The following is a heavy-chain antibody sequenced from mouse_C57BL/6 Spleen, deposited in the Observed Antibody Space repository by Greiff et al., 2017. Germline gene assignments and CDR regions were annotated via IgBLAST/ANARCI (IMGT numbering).Heavy chain of an antibody. D-gene: IGHD2-12*01. Sequence: QVQLQQPGPELVKPGASVKISCKASGYAFSSSWMNWVKQRPGKGLEWIGRIYPGDGDTNYNGKFKGKATLTADKSSSTAYMQLSSLTSEDSAVDICESPYYMESPVGYRGQGTSVTVSS. CDR3: ESPYYMESPVGY. V-gene: IGHV1-82*01. CDR2: IYPGDGDT. CDR1: GYAFSSSW. J-gene: IGHJ4*01.